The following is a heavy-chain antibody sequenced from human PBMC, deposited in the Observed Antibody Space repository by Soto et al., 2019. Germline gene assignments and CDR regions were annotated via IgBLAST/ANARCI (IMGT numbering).Heavy chain of an antibody. J-gene: IGHJ4*02. CDR3: TRDLNGGNPFDY. Sequence: QVQLVQSGAEVKKPGASVRVSCKPSGYTLTNYAIHWVRQAAGQRLEWLGWIDPGSGNPTYSQKFQGRITISRDNSASTFYMDLSSLTSEDTAVYSCTRDLNGGNPFDYWGQGTLVTVSS. V-gene: IGHV1-3*01. CDR2: IDPGSGNP. CDR1: GYTLTNYA. D-gene: IGHD2-8*01.